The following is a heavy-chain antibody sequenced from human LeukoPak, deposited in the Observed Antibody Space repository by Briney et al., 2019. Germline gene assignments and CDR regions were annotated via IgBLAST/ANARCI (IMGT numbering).Heavy chain of an antibody. V-gene: IGHV3-48*04. CDR2: ISSSSSTI. D-gene: IGHD3-9*01. J-gene: IGHJ4*02. CDR3: ARAAGDSYISTGYRY. Sequence: GGSLRLSCAASGFTFSNAWMSWVRQAPGKGLEWVSYISSSSSTIYYADSVKGRFTISRDNAKNSLYLQMNSLRAEDTAVHYCARAAGDSYISTGYRYWGQGTLVTVSS. CDR1: GFTFSNAW.